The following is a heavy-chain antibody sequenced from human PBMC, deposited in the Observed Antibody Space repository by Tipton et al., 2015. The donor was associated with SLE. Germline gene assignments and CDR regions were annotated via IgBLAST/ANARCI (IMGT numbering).Heavy chain of an antibody. D-gene: IGHD2-21*01. CDR2: IYPGDSDT. V-gene: IGHV5-51*03. Sequence: VQLVQSGAEVKKPGESLKISCKGSGYSFTSYWIGWVRQMPEKGLEWMGIIYPGDSDTRYSPSFQGQVTISADKSISTAYLQWSSLKASDTAMYYCARRYCGGDCSPDAFDIWGQGTMVTVSS. CDR1: GYSFTSYW. CDR3: ARRYCGGDCSPDAFDI. J-gene: IGHJ3*02.